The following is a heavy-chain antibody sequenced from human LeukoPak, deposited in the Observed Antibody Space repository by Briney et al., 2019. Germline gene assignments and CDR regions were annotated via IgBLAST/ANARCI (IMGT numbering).Heavy chain of an antibody. Sequence: GGSLRLSCAASGFTVSSNYMSWVRQAPGKGLEWVSVIYSGGSTYYADSVKGRFTISRDNSKNTLYLQMNSLRAEDTAVYYCARETSGNDVLSWGRGTLVTVSS. V-gene: IGHV3-53*01. CDR3: ARETSGNDVLS. CDR1: GFTVSSNY. CDR2: IYSGGST. J-gene: IGHJ5*02. D-gene: IGHD1-1*01.